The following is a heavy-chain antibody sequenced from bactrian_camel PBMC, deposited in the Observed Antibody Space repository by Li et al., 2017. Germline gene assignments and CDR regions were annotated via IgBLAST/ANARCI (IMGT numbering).Heavy chain of an antibody. J-gene: IGHJ6*01. CDR1: GYRVKSGC. V-gene: IGHV3S53*01. CDR2: IDRDSTT. Sequence: HVQLVESGGGLVQPGGSLKLSCVASGYRVKSGCMGYFRQTPGKEREGVATIDRDSTTTYRDSVKGRFSISKDNAKNTVYLEMNSLKPEDMAVYFCARDVPGPGVDFDYWGQGTQVTVS. CDR3: ARDVPGPGVDFDY.